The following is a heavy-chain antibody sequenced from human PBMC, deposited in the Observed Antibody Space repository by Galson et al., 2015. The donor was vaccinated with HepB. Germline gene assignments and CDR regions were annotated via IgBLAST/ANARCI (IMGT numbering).Heavy chain of an antibody. CDR1: GGTFSSYA. V-gene: IGHV1-69*13. CDR2: IIPIFGTA. D-gene: IGHD3-10*01. Sequence: SVKVSCKASGGTFSSYAISWVRQAPGQGLEWMGGIIPIFGTANYAQKFQGRVTITADESTSTAYMELSSLRSEDTAVYYCASGREAMVRGGTVHYYYYYGMDVWGQGTTVTVSS. CDR3: ASGREAMVRGGTVHYYYYYGMDV. J-gene: IGHJ6*02.